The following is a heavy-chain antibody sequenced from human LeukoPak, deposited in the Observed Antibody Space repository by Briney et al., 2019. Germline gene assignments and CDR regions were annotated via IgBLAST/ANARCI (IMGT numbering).Heavy chain of an antibody. D-gene: IGHD6-19*01. J-gene: IGHJ4*02. CDR2: IFPGDSDS. V-gene: IGHV5-51*01. Sequence: GESLKISCKGSGYSFTSYWIGWVRQMPGKGLEWVGIIFPGDSDSRYSPSLQGQVTISADTSISTAYLQWSSLKASGTAMYFCARPYSSGWPYSFEYWGQGTLVTVSS. CDR3: ARPYSSGWPYSFEY. CDR1: GYSFTSYW.